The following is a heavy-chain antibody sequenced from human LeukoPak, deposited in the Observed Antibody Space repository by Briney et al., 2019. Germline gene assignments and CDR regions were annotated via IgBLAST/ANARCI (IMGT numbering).Heavy chain of an antibody. CDR2: IRYDGSNK. Sequence: GGSLRLSCAVSGFTFSSYGMHWVRQAPGKGLEWVAFIRYDGSNKYYAGSVKGRFTISRDNSKNTLYLQMNSLRAEDTAVYYCAKNRYSYGPFDYWGQGTLVTVSS. V-gene: IGHV3-30*02. D-gene: IGHD5-18*01. J-gene: IGHJ4*02. CDR1: GFTFSSYG. CDR3: AKNRYSYGPFDY.